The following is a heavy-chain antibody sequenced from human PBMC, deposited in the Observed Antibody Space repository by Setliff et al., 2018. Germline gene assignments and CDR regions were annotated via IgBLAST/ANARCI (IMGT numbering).Heavy chain of an antibody. D-gene: IGHD3-22*01. CDR1: GFTFSSYA. Sequence: GGSLRLSCAASGFTFSSYAITWVRQAPGKGLEWVSMISGSAQTTYYADSVKGRFTISRDNSKNTVYLQMNSLRVEDTAVYYCARVHYETSTYSPTLFDHWGQGALVTVSS. CDR3: ARVHYETSTYSPTLFDH. CDR2: ISGSAQTT. J-gene: IGHJ4*02. V-gene: IGHV3-23*01.